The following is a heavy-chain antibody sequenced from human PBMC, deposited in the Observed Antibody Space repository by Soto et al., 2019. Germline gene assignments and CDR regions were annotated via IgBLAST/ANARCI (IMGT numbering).Heavy chain of an antibody. CDR1: GGSIIPYY. CDR3: ARSLAATGAYHYFGLDV. CDR2: IFYSGST. D-gene: IGHD6-13*01. V-gene: IGHV4-59*08. J-gene: IGHJ6*02. Sequence: SETLSLTCTVSGGSIIPYYWTWIRQPPGKGLEWIGHIFYSGSTKYNPSLTGRVAILVDTSKNQFSLLLSSVTAADTAVYYCARSLAATGAYHYFGLDVWGRGTTVTVS.